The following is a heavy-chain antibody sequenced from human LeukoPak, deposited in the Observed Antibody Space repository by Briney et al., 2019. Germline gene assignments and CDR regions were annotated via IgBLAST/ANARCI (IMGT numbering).Heavy chain of an antibody. CDR2: MNPNRGNT. CDR1: GYTFTRYD. Sequence: GASVKVSCKASGYTFTRYDINWVRQAPGQGLEWMGWMNPNRGNTGYAQKFQGRVTMTRNTSISTAYMELSSLRSEDTAVYYCATQEIKYYYGSGSYYGGYWGQGTLVTVSS. V-gene: IGHV1-8*01. D-gene: IGHD3-10*01. CDR3: ATQEIKYYYGSGSYYGGY. J-gene: IGHJ4*02.